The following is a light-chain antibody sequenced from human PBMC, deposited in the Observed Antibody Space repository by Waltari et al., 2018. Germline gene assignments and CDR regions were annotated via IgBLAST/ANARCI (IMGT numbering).Light chain of an antibody. V-gene: IGLV4-69*01. Sequence: QLVLTQSPSASASLGAPVKLTCTLSSGHSSNLIAWHQQQPEKGPRYLMKVNSDGSHSKGHEIPDRFSGSSSGAERYLTISSLQSEDEADYYCQTGGHGTWVFGGGTKLTVL. J-gene: IGLJ3*02. CDR1: SGHSSNL. CDR2: VNSDGSH. CDR3: QTGGHGTWV.